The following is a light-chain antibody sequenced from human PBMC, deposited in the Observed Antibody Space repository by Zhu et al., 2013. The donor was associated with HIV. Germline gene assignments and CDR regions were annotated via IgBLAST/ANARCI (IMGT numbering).Light chain of an antibody. CDR1: SSNIGSNY. Sequence: QSVLTQPPSASGTPGQGVTISCSGSSSNIGSNYVYWYQQLPGTAPKLLIYRNNQRPSGVPDRFSGSKSGTSASLAISGLRSEDEADYYCAAWDDSLTTPVFGGGTKLTVL. CDR3: AAWDDSLTTPV. CDR2: RNN. J-gene: IGLJ3*02. V-gene: IGLV1-47*01.